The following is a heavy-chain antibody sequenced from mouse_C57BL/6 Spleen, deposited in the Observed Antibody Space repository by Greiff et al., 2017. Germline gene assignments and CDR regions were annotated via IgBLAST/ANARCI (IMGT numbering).Heavy chain of an antibody. CDR2: IDPSDSYT. V-gene: IGHV1-50*01. CDR1: GYTFTSYW. CDR3: ARRGPIYYDPPFDY. D-gene: IGHD2-4*01. Sequence: QVQLQQPGAELVKPGASVKLSCKASGYTFTSYWMQWVKQRPGQGLEWIGEIDPSDSYTNYNQKFKGKATLTVDTSSSTAYMQLSSLTSEDSAVYYCARRGPIYYDPPFDYWGQGTTLTVSS. J-gene: IGHJ2*01.